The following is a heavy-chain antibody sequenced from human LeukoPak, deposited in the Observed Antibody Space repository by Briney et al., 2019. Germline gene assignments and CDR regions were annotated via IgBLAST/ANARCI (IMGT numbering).Heavy chain of an antibody. V-gene: IGHV4-30-2*01. CDR1: GGSISSSGYS. CDR2: IYHSGST. CDR3: ASLPSGVLSGGYYFDY. J-gene: IGHJ4*02. D-gene: IGHD2-15*01. Sequence: TLSLTCAVSGGSISSSGYSWSWIRQPPGKGLEWIGYIYHSGSTYYNPSLKSRVTISVDRSKNQFSLKLSSVTAADTAVYYCASLPSGVLSGGYYFDYWGQGTLVTVSS.